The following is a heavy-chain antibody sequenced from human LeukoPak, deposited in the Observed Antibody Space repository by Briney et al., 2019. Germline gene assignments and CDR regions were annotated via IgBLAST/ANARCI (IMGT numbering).Heavy chain of an antibody. J-gene: IGHJ5*02. CDR2: ISGSGGST. D-gene: IGHD6-6*01. CDR3: AKDSSEYSSSSVAIDWFDP. V-gene: IGHV3-23*01. CDR1: GFTFSSYG. Sequence: KAGGSLRLSCAASGFTFSSYGMSWVRQAPGKGLEWVSAISGSGGSTYYADSVKGRFTISRDNSKNTLYLQMNSLRAEDTAVYYCAKDSSEYSSSSVAIDWFDPWGQGTLVTVSS.